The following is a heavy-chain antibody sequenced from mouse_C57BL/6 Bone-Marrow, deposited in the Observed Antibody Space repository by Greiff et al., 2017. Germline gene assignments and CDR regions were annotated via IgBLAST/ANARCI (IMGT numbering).Heavy chain of an antibody. V-gene: IGHV1-64*01. D-gene: IGHD1-1*01. J-gene: IGHJ3*01. CDR3: ARGGFIPLQAY. CDR2: IHPNSGST. Sequence: QVQLQQPGAELVKPGASVTLSCKASGYTFTSYWMHWVKQRPGQGLEWIGMIHPNSGSTNYNEKFKSKATLPVDKASSTAYMQLSSLTSEDSAVYDCARGGFIPLQAYWGQGTLVTVSA. CDR1: GYTFTSYW.